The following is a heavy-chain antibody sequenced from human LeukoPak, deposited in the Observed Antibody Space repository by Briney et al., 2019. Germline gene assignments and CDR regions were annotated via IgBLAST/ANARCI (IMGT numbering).Heavy chain of an antibody. Sequence: GESLNISCKGSGYSFTSSWIGWVRQMPGKGLECIGIIYPGDSDTRYSPSFQGQVTISADKSISTAYLQWSSLKASDTAMYYCARLVDTAMVNWGQGTLVTVSS. CDR1: GYSFTSSW. J-gene: IGHJ4*02. V-gene: IGHV5-51*01. CDR3: ARLVDTAMVN. D-gene: IGHD5-18*01. CDR2: IYPGDSDT.